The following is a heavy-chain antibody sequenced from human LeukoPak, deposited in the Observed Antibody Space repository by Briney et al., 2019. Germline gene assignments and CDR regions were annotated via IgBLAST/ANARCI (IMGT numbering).Heavy chain of an antibody. V-gene: IGHV3-23*01. CDR2: ISGSGGST. CDR1: GFNFSSYA. J-gene: IGHJ5*02. D-gene: IGHD6-19*01. CDR3: AKDKGYSSGWYFNWFDP. Sequence: GGSLRLSCAAPGFNFSSYAMSWVRQAPGKGLEWVSAISGSGGSTYYADSVKGRFTISRDNSKNTLYLQMNSLRAEDTAVYYCAKDKGYSSGWYFNWFDPWGQGTLVTVSS.